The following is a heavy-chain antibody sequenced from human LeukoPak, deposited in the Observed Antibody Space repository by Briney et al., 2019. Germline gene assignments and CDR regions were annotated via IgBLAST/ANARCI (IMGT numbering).Heavy chain of an antibody. V-gene: IGHV3-7*01. CDR2: IKQDGSEK. Sequence: PGGSVRLSCAASGFTLSSYWMSWVRQAPGKGLEWVANIKQDGSEKYYVDSVKGRFTISRDNAKNSLYLQMNSLRAEDTAVYYCASDLSSGIAAAGFTHWGQGTLVTVSS. CDR3: ASDLSSGIAAAGFTH. D-gene: IGHD6-13*01. CDR1: GFTLSSYW. J-gene: IGHJ4*02.